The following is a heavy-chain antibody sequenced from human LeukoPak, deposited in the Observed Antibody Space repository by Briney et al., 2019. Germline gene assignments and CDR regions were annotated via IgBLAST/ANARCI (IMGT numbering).Heavy chain of an antibody. Sequence: PGGSLRLSCAASGFTFSSYAMSWVRQVPGKGLEWVSAISGSGGSTYYADSVKGRFTISRDNSKNTLYLQMNSLRAEDTAVYYCAKDGDSSGWPYYFDYWGQGTLVTVSS. CDR1: GFTFSSYA. V-gene: IGHV3-23*01. J-gene: IGHJ4*02. D-gene: IGHD6-19*01. CDR2: ISGSGGST. CDR3: AKDGDSSGWPYYFDY.